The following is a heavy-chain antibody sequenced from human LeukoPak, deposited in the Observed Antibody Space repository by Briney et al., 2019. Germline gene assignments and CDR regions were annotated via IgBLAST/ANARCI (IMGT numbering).Heavy chain of an antibody. CDR2: ISGSGGDT. J-gene: IGHJ4*02. CDR1: GFTFSSYA. CDR3: AKGMSGSCYSPFDY. D-gene: IGHD2-15*01. Sequence: GGSLRLSCAASGFTFSSYAINWVRQAPGRGLEWVSGISGSGGDTFYGGSVKGRFTISRDNSKNTLYLQMSSLRAEDTAVYYCAKGMSGSCYSPFDYWGLGTLVTVSS. V-gene: IGHV3-23*01.